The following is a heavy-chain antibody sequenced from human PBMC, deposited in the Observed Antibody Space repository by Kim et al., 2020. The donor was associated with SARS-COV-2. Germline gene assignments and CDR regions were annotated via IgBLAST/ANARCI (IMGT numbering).Heavy chain of an antibody. V-gene: IGHV2-5*02. J-gene: IGHJ5*02. Sequence: SGPTLVNPTQTLTLTCTFSGFSLSTSGVGVGWIRQPPGKALEWLALIYWDDDKRYSPSLKSRLTITKDTSKNQVVLTMTNMDPVDTATYYCAHRRSDKIRLRWFGELSFFDPWGQGTLVTVSS. D-gene: IGHD3-10*01. CDR2: IYWDDDK. CDR3: AHRRSDKIRLRWFGELSFFDP. CDR1: GFSLSTSGVG.